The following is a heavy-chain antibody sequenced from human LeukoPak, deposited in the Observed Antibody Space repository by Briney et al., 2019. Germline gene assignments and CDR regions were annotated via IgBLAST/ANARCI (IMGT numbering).Heavy chain of an antibody. CDR2: INYSGST. CDR1: GGSISSYY. D-gene: IGHD3-22*01. Sequence: SETLSLTCSISGGSISSYYWSWIRQPPGKGLEWIGYINYSGSTNYNPSLKSRVTISIDTSKNQLSQKLSSVTAADTAVYYCARDTWYYDSRGYSGYYGMDVWGQGTTVTVSS. J-gene: IGHJ6*02. V-gene: IGHV4-59*12. CDR3: ARDTWYYDSRGYSGYYGMDV.